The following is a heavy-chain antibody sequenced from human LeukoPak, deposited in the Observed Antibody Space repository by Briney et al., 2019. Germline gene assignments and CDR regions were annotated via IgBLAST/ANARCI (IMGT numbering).Heavy chain of an antibody. CDR2: INHSGST. CDR3: ARARGAVAGYFDF. J-gene: IGHJ4*02. Sequence: SETLSLTCAVYGGSFSGYYWSWIHQPPGKGLEWIGEINHSGSTNYNPSLKSRVTISVDTSKNQFSLKLSSVTAADTAVYYCARARGAVAGYFDFWGQGTLVTVSS. V-gene: IGHV4-34*01. CDR1: GGSFSGYY. D-gene: IGHD6-19*01.